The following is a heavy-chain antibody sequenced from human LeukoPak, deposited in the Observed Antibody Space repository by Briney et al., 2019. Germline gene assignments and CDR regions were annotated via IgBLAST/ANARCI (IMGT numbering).Heavy chain of an antibody. Sequence: GGSLRLSCAASGFTFSSYGMHWVRQAPGKGLEWVAVISYDGSNKYYADSVKGRFTISRDNSKNTLYLQMNSLRAEDTAVYYCEKVFPPASWGKGPLVTVSS. CDR1: GFTFSSYG. J-gene: IGHJ5*02. CDR3: EKVFPPAS. CDR2: ISYDGSNK. V-gene: IGHV3-30*18.